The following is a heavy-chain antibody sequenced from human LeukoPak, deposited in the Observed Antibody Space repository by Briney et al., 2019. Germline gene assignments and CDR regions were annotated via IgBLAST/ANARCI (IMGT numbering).Heavy chain of an antibody. J-gene: IGHJ4*02. V-gene: IGHV3-23*01. CDR1: GFTFSNYA. CDR3: ARSLLDSSGYYHDY. CDR2: ISGSGGST. D-gene: IGHD3-22*01. Sequence: GGSLRLSCAASGFTFSNYAMSWVRQAPGKGLEWVSSISGSGGSTYYADSVKGRLTISRGNSKNTLNLQMNSLRAEDTAVYYCARSLLDSSGYYHDYWGQGTLVTVSS.